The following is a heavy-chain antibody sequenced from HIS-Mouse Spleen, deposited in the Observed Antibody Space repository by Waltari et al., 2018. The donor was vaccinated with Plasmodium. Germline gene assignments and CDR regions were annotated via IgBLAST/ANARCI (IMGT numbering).Heavy chain of an antibody. J-gene: IGHJ6*02. Sequence: QLQLQESGPGLVKPSETLSLPCTVSCCSLSGSSYSWGWIRQPPGKGLEWIGSIYYSGSTYYNPSLKSRVTISVDTSKNQFSLKLRSVTAADTAVYYCASLPRVEEVTTPFYYYYYGMDVWGQGTTVTVSS. CDR3: ASLPRVEEVTTPFYYYYYGMDV. CDR1: CCSLSGSSYS. D-gene: IGHD4-4*01. CDR2: IYYSGST. V-gene: IGHV4-39*01.